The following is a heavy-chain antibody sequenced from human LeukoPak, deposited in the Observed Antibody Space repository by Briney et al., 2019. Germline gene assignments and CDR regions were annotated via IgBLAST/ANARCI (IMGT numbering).Heavy chain of an antibody. CDR1: GFTFSSYW. V-gene: IGHV3-74*01. J-gene: IGHJ6*02. Sequence: PGGSLRLSCAASGFTFSSYWMHWVRQAPGKGLVWISRINTDGSGTYYADSLKDRFTISRDNAKSTLYLQMNSLRAEDTAVYYCARDNYYTMDVWGQGTTVTVSS. CDR3: ARDNYYTMDV. CDR2: INTDGSGT.